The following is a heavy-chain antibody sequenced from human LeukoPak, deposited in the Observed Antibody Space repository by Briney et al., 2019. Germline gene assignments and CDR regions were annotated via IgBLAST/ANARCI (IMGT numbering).Heavy chain of an antibody. Sequence: GGSLRLSCAASGFTFDDYGMSWVRQAPGKGLEWVSSISSSSSYIYYADSVKGRFTISRDNAKNSLYLQMNSLRAEDTAVYYCARDPRAGYSYGSGMDYWGQGTLVTVSS. V-gene: IGHV3-21*01. D-gene: IGHD5-18*01. CDR1: GFTFDDYG. J-gene: IGHJ4*02. CDR2: ISSSSSYI. CDR3: ARDPRAGYSYGSGMDY.